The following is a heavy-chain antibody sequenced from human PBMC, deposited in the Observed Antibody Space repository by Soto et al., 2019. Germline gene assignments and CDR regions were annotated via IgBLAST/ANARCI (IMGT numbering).Heavy chain of an antibody. Sequence: QAQLVQSGAEVKKPGASVKVSCKASGYTFTSYGISWVRQAPGRGLEWMGWISAYNGDTNYAQKLQGRVTMTTDTSTSTGYMELRSLRSDDTAVYYCARVGWATGTANYYYGMDVWGQGTTVTVSS. CDR2: ISAYNGDT. V-gene: IGHV1-18*01. D-gene: IGHD1-1*01. CDR3: ARVGWATGTANYYYGMDV. CDR1: GYTFTSYG. J-gene: IGHJ6*02.